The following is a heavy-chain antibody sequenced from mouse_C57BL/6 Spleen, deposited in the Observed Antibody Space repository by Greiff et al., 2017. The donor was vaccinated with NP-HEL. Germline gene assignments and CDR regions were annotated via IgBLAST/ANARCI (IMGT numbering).Heavy chain of an antibody. CDR2: ILPGSGST. D-gene: IGHD2-2*01. Sequence: VQLQQSGAELMKPGASVKLSCKATGYTFPGYWIEWVKPRPGHGLEWIGEILPGSGSTNYNEKFKGKATFTADTSSNTAYMQRSSLTTEDSAIYYCARFPMVTTGVYAMDYWGQGTSVTVSS. CDR3: ARFPMVTTGVYAMDY. CDR1: GYTFPGYW. J-gene: IGHJ4*01. V-gene: IGHV1-9*01.